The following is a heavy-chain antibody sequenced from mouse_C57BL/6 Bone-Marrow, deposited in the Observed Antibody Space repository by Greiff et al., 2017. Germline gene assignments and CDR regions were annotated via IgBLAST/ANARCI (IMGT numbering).Heavy chain of an antibody. CDR1: GFTFSDYG. CDR3: ARAYGSRSAWFAY. Sequence: DVKLVESGGGLVKPGGSLKLSCAASGFTFSDYGMHWVRQAPEKGLEWVAYISSGSSTIYYADTVKGRFTISRDNAKNTLFLQMTSLRSEDTAMYYCARAYGSRSAWFAYWGQGTLVTVSA. CDR2: ISSGSSTI. V-gene: IGHV5-17*01. D-gene: IGHD1-1*01. J-gene: IGHJ3*01.